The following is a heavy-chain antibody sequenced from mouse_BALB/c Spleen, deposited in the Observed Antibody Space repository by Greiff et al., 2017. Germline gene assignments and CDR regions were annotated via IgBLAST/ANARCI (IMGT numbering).Heavy chain of an antibody. J-gene: IGHJ3*01. CDR2: INPSNGRT. CDR1: GYTFTSYW. Sequence: VQLQQPGAELVKPGASVKLSCKASGYTFTSYWMHWVKQRPGQGLEWIGEINPSNGRTNYNEKFKSKATLTVDKSSSTAYMQLSSLTSEDSAVYYCARRGTTASLFAYWGQGTLVTVSA. D-gene: IGHD1-2*01. CDR3: ARRGTTASLFAY. V-gene: IGHV1S81*02.